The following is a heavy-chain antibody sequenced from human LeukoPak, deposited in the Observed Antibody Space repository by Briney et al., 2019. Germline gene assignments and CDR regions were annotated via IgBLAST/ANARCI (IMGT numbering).Heavy chain of an antibody. Sequence: PSETLSLTCTVSGGSISSYYWSWIRQPAGKGLEWLGRIYTSGSTNYNPSLKSRVTMSVDTSKNQFSLKLSSVTAADTAVYYCAREGRGSSWYNNWFDPWGQGTLVTVSS. V-gene: IGHV4-4*07. CDR1: GGSISSYY. J-gene: IGHJ5*02. CDR3: AREGRGSSWYNNWFDP. D-gene: IGHD6-13*01. CDR2: IYTSGST.